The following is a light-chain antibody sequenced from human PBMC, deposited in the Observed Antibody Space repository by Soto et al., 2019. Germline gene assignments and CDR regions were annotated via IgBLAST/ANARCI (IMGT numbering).Light chain of an antibody. J-gene: IGLJ1*01. Sequence: QSALTQPASVSGSPRQSIAISCTGTSIDVGAYNAVSWYQHHPGKAPKLMIYDVSNRPSGVSDRFSGCKSGNTASLTISGLRPEVEADYYCSSYTHSGTYLFGSGIKVTVL. V-gene: IGLV2-14*03. CDR3: SSYTHSGTYL. CDR1: SIDVGAYNA. CDR2: DVS.